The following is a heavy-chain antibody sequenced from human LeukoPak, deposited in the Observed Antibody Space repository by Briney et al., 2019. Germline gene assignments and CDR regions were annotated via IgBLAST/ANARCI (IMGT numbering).Heavy chain of an antibody. V-gene: IGHV1-46*01. J-gene: IGHJ3*02. Sequence: ASVKVSCKASGYTFTSYYMHWVRQAPGQGLEWMGIINPSGGSTSYAQKFQGRVTMTRDMSTSTVYMELSSLRSEDTAVYYCARAGGNSSSWLDAFDIWGQGTMVTVSS. D-gene: IGHD6-13*01. CDR2: INPSGGST. CDR1: GYTFTSYY. CDR3: ARAGGNSSSWLDAFDI.